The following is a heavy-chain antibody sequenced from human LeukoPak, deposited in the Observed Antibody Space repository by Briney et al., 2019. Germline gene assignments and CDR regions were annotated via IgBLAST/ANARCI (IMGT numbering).Heavy chain of an antibody. D-gene: IGHD2-2*01. Sequence: ASVKVSCKASGGTFSSYAISWVRQAPGQGLEWMGGIIPIFGTANYAQKFQGRVTITADESTSTACMELSSLRSEDTAVYYCARAHQYCSSTSCPDFDYWGQGTLVTVSS. CDR1: GGTFSSYA. J-gene: IGHJ4*02. CDR2: IIPIFGTA. V-gene: IGHV1-69*13. CDR3: ARAHQYCSSTSCPDFDY.